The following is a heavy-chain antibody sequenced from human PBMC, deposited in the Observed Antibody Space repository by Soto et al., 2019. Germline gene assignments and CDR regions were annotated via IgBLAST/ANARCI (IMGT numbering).Heavy chain of an antibody. D-gene: IGHD2-21*01. Sequence: GGSLRLSCAASGFTFDDYAMHWVRQAPGKGLEWVSGISWNSGSIGYADSVKGRFTISRDNAKNSLSLQMNSLRAEDTALYYFSKGKGCGRVLKGMEVWGQGATVTVSS. CDR3: SKGKGCGRVLKGMEV. CDR1: GFTFDDYA. CDR2: ISWNSGSI. J-gene: IGHJ6*02. V-gene: IGHV3-9*01.